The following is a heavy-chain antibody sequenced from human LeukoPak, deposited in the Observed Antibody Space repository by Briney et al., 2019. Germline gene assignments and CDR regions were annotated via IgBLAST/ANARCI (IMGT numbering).Heavy chain of an antibody. D-gene: IGHD6-19*01. V-gene: IGHV5-51*01. CDR2: IYPSDSDT. CDR3: ARRRGSSGWFFDY. Sequence: GESLKISCKGYGYSFTSYWIGWVRQMPGKGLEWMGIIYPSDSDTRYSPSFQGQVTISADKSISTAYLQWSSLKASDTAMYYCARRRGSSGWFFDYWGQGTLVTVSS. CDR1: GYSFTSYW. J-gene: IGHJ4*02.